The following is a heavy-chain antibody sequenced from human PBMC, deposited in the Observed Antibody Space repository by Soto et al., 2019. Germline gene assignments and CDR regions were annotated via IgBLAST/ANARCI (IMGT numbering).Heavy chain of an antibody. D-gene: IGHD3-10*01. J-gene: IGHJ4*02. CDR1: GFTLGDHY. V-gene: IGHV3-11*01. CDR2: ISSDSATI. CDR3: ASDPYYYASYY. Sequence: GGSLRLSCAASGFTLGDHYMTFILQSPGKGLEWVSYISSDSATIYYTDSVQGRFTVSRDNSKNSVYLQMNSLRAEDTAVYYCASDPYYYASYYWGQGTLVTVSS.